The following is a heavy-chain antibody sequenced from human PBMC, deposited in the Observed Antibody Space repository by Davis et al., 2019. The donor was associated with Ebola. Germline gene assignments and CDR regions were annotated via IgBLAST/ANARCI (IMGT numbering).Heavy chain of an antibody. V-gene: IGHV3-48*01. CDR2: ISSSSSTI. D-gene: IGHD2-2*01. CDR1: GFTFSSYS. Sequence: GESLKISCAASGFTFSSYSMNWVRQAPGKGLEWVSYISSSSSTIYYADSVKGRFTISRDNSKNTLYLQMNSLRAEDTAVYYCAKDPRRTIYCSSTSCYHYFDYWGQGTLVTVSS. J-gene: IGHJ4*02. CDR3: AKDPRRTIYCSSTSCYHYFDY.